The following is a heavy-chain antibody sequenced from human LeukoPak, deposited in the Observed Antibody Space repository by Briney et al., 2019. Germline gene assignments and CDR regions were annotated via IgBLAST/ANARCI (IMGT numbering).Heavy chain of an antibody. D-gene: IGHD6-19*01. Sequence: SETLSLTCAVYGGSFSGYYWSWIRQPPGKGLEWIGEINHSGSTNYKPSLKSRITISVNTPKNQFSLKLDAVTAADTAVYYCARRGRAVAGRIDHWGQGTLVTLSS. CDR2: INHSGST. CDR3: ARRGRAVAGRIDH. CDR1: GGSFSGYY. V-gene: IGHV4-34*01. J-gene: IGHJ4*02.